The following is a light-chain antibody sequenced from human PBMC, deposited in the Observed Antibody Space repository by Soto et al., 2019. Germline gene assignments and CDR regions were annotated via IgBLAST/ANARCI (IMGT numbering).Light chain of an antibody. Sequence: DIQMTQSPSSLSASVGDRVTITCQASQDIKNYLNWYQQKSGKAPKLLIYDTSELHTGVPSRFSGSGSGTHFTFTITNVEPEDVATYYCQQYAHLVSFGRGTKLEIK. CDR3: QQYAHLVS. V-gene: IGKV1-33*01. CDR2: DTS. J-gene: IGKJ2*01. CDR1: QDIKNY.